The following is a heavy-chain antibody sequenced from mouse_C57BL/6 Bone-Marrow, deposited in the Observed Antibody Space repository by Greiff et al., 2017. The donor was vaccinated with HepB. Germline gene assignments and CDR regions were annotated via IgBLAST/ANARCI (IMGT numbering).Heavy chain of an antibody. D-gene: IGHD1-1*02. CDR2: LHPNSGST. CDR1: GYTLTSYW. V-gene: IGHV1-64*01. CDR3: ASYVYFDV. J-gene: IGHJ1*03. Sequence: VQLQQPGAELVKPGASVKLSCKASGYTLTSYWMHWVQQRPGQGLEWIGMLHPNSGSTNYNEKFKSKATLTVDKSSSTAYMQLSRLTSEDSAVYYCASYVYFDVWGTGTTVSVSS.